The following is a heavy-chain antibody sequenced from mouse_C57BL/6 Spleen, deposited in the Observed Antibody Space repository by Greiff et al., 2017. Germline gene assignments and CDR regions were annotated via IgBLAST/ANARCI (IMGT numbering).Heavy chain of an antibody. CDR3: ARWYDYDRGFDY. CDR1: GYAFSSSW. J-gene: IGHJ2*01. D-gene: IGHD2-4*01. Sequence: VQLQQSGPELVKPGASVTLSCKASGYAFSSSWINWVMQRPGKGLEWIGRIFPGDGDTNYNGKFKGKATLTADKSSSTAYMQLSSLTSEDSAVYFCARWYDYDRGFDYWGQGTTLTVAS. CDR2: IFPGDGDT. V-gene: IGHV1-82*01.